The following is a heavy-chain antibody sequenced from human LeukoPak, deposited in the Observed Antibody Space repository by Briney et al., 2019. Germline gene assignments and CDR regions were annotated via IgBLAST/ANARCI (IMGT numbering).Heavy chain of an antibody. D-gene: IGHD6-13*01. Sequence: GGSLRLSCAASGFIFSDHYMDWVRQAPGKGLERVGRTRNKANGYTTEYAASVKGRFTISRDDSKNSLYLQMNSLKTEDTAVYYCARTYSSSWSRTYFDYWGQGTLVTVSS. V-gene: IGHV3-72*01. J-gene: IGHJ4*02. CDR2: TRNKANGYTT. CDR1: GFIFSDHY. CDR3: ARTYSSSWSRTYFDY.